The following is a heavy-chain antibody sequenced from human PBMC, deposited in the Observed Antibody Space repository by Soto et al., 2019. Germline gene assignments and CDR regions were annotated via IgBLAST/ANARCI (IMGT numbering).Heavy chain of an antibody. CDR3: ARESNLDY. CDR1: GFTFSSYS. J-gene: IGHJ4*02. CDR2: ISSTSSTI. Sequence: GGSLRLSCAASGFTFSSYSMNWVRQAPGKGLDWVSYISSTSSTIDYADSVKGRFTISRDNAKNSLYLQMNRLRAEDTAVYYCARESNLDYWGQGTLVTVSS. V-gene: IGHV3-48*01.